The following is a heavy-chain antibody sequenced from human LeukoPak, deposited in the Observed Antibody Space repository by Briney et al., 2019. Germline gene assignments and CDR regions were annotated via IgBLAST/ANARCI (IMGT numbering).Heavy chain of an antibody. CDR2: ISGSGGST. D-gene: IGHD1-7*01. J-gene: IGHJ4*02. V-gene: IGHV3-23*01. CDR1: GFTFSSYA. Sequence: GGSLRLSCAASGFTFSSYAMSWVRQAPGNGLEWVSAISGSGGSTYYADSVKGRFTISRDNSKNTLYLQMNSLRAEDTAVYYCARNPVPLLELRNWGQGTLVTVSS. CDR3: ARNPVPLLELRN.